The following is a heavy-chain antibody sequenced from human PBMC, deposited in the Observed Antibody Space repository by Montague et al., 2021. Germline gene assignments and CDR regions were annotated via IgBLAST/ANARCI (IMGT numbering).Heavy chain of an antibody. Sequence: SETLFLTCGVYGGSFSGYFWTWIRQPPGKGLEWVGEINHSGDANYNPSLESRVTMTVDTSKRQFSLRLTSLTAADTAIYYCARDTWFRENLSSLYYYGIDXWGQGTTVTVSS. D-gene: IGHD3-10*01. CDR2: INHSGDA. J-gene: IGHJ6*02. CDR1: GGSFSGYF. V-gene: IGHV4-34*01. CDR3: ARDTWFRENLSSLYYYGIDX.